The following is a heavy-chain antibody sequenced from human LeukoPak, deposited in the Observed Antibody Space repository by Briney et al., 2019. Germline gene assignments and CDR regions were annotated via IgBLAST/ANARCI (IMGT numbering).Heavy chain of an antibody. D-gene: IGHD6-19*01. CDR1: GFTFDDYA. CDR3: ATTGYSSGWNDY. J-gene: IGHJ4*02. Sequence: GGSLRLSCAASGFTFDDYAMHWVRQAPGKGLEWVSLISGDGGSTYYADSVKGRFTISRDNSKNSLYLQMNSLRTEDTALYYCATTGYSSGWNDYWGQGTLVAVSS. CDR2: ISGDGGST. V-gene: IGHV3-43*02.